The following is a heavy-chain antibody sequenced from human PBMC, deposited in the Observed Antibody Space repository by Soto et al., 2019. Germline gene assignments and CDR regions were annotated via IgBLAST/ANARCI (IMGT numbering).Heavy chain of an antibody. CDR3: ARAYYDSSGYADY. CDR2: IYYSGST. D-gene: IGHD3-22*01. Sequence: QVQLQESGPGLVKPSQTLSLTCTVSGGSISSGGYYWSWIRQHPGKGLEWIGYIYYSGSTYYNPSLKIRVTLSVDTSKNQCSLKLSSVTAADTAVYYCARAYYDSSGYADYWGQGTLVTVSS. V-gene: IGHV4-31*03. CDR1: GGSISSGGYY. J-gene: IGHJ4*02.